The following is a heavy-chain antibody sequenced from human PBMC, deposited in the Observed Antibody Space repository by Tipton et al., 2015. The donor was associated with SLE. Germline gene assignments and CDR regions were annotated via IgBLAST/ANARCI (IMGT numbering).Heavy chain of an antibody. V-gene: IGHV4-61*02. Sequence: TLSLTCTVSGGSISSGSYYWSWIRQPAGKGLEWIGRFYTSGCTNYNPSLNSRVTISVDTSRNQFSLKLSSVTAADTAVYYCARERITNWGSAMDVWGKGTTVTVSS. J-gene: IGHJ6*03. CDR3: ARERITNWGSAMDV. CDR1: GGSISSGSYY. D-gene: IGHD7-27*01. CDR2: FYTSGCT.